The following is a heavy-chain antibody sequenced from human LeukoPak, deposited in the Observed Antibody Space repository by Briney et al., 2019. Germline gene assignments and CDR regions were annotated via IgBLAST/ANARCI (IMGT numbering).Heavy chain of an antibody. CDR2: IFPLFETT. CDR3: ARGRESHGHYFHF. D-gene: IGHD1-26*01. J-gene: IGHJ4*02. V-gene: IGHV1-69*13. Sequence: SVKVFCKASGGTFNNYAINWVRQAPGQGLEWMGGIFPLFETTNYAQGFKGRVTITADDSTSTAYMELNSLRTEDTAVYYCARGRESHGHYFHFWGQGTLVTVSS. CDR1: GGTFNNYA.